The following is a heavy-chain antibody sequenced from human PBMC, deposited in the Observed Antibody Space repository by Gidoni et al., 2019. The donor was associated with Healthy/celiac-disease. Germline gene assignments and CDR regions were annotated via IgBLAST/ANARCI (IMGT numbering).Heavy chain of an antibody. CDR2: ISGSGGST. CDR3: AKDSTYYYGSGSPY. D-gene: IGHD3-10*01. CDR1: GFTFSSYA. Sequence: EVQLLESGGGLVQPGGSLRLSCAASGFTFSSYAMSWVRQAPGKVLEWVSAISGSGGSTYDADSVKGRFTISRDHSKNTLYLQMHSLRAEDTAVYYCAKDSTYYYGSGSPYWGQGTLVTVSS. V-gene: IGHV3-23*01. J-gene: IGHJ4*02.